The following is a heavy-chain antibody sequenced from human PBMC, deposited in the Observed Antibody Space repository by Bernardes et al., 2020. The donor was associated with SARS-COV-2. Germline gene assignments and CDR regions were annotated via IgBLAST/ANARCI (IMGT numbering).Heavy chain of an antibody. D-gene: IGHD2-8*01. CDR1: GFTFSSYA. J-gene: IGHJ6*02. Sequence: GGSLRLSCAASGFTFSSYAMSWVRQAPGKGLEWVSSINGDSSYIYYVDSVKGRFTISRDNSKNTLYLQMNSLSAEDTAVYYCAKGEGVCHSDCGYYYYAMDVWGQGTTVTVSS. V-gene: IGHV3-23*01. CDR3: AKGEGVCHSDCGYYYYAMDV. CDR2: INGDSSYI.